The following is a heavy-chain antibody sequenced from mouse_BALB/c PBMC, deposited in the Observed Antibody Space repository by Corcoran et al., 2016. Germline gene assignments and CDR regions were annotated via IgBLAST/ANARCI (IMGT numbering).Heavy chain of an antibody. CDR1: GFTFSGFW. CDR3: IRYGSSYLYFDV. Sequence: EVQLLETGGGLVQPGGSRGLACEGSGFTFSGFWMSWVRQTPGKTLEWIGDINSDGSAINYAPSIKDRFTIFRDNDKSTLYLHISSVRSEDTATYFCIRYGSSYLYFDVWGSGTTVTVSS. D-gene: IGHD1-1*01. CDR2: INSDGSAI. V-gene: IGHV11-2*02. J-gene: IGHJ1*02.